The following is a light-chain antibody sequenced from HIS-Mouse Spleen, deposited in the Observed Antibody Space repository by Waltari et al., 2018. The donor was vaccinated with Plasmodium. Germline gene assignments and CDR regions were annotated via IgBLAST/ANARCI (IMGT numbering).Light chain of an antibody. Sequence: QSALTQPPSASGSPGQSVTIPCTGTSSDVGGYTYASWYQQHPGHAPKLMIYEVSKRPAGVPDRFSGSKSGNTASLTVSGLQAEDEADYYCSSYAGSNNLVFGGGTKLTVL. CDR3: SSYAGSNNLV. CDR2: EVS. V-gene: IGLV2-8*01. CDR1: SSDVGGYTY. J-gene: IGLJ2*01.